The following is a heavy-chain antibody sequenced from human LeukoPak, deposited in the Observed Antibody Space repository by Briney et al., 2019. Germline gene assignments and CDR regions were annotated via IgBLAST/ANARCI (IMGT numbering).Heavy chain of an antibody. CDR2: IKQDGSEK. CDR3: ARDRQWRLY. CDR1: GFTFSSYG. V-gene: IGHV3-7*01. J-gene: IGHJ4*02. D-gene: IGHD6-19*01. Sequence: PGGSLRLSCAASGFTFSSYGMHWVRQAPGKGLEWVANIKQDGSEKYYVDSVKGRFTISRDNAKNSLYLQMNSLRAEDTAVYYCARDRQWRLYWGQGTLVTVSS.